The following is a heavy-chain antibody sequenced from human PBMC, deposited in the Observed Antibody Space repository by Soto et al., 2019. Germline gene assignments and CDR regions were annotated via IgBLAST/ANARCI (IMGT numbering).Heavy chain of an antibody. CDR1: GHTFTGYY. CDR3: ARGFPLWFEP. V-gene: IGHV1-2*02. CDR2: INPNSGGT. D-gene: IGHD3-3*01. J-gene: IGHJ5*02. Sequence: ASLKVSCKASGHTFTGYYMHWVRQAPGQGLEWMGWINPNSGGTNYAQKFQGRVTITRDTSASTAYMELSSLGSEDTAVYYCARGFPLWFEPWGQGTLVTVSS.